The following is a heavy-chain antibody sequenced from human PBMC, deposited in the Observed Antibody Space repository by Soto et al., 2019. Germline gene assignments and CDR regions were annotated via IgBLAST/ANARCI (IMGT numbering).Heavy chain of an antibody. V-gene: IGHV1-46*01. D-gene: IGHD4-17*01. CDR3: ATQTYGGVDDAFDL. Sequence: ASVKVSCQASGYTFTCYYMHWVRQAPGQGLEWMGIINPSGGSTSYAQKFQGRVTMTRDKSISTAFLQWSSLKASDTAMYYCATQTYGGVDDAFDLWGQGT. J-gene: IGHJ3*01. CDR2: INPSGGST. CDR1: GYTFTCYY.